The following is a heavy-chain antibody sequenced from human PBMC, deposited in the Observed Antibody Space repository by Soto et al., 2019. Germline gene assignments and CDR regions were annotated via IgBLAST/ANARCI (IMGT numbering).Heavy chain of an antibody. CDR2: IYYSGST. Sequence: LSLTCTVSGGSISSGDYYWSWIRQPPGKGLEWIGYIYYSGSTYYNPSLKSRVTISVDTSKNQFSLKLSSVTAADTAVYYCARGASYDSSGYPRGHNWFDPWGQGTLVTVSS. CDR3: ARGASYDSSGYPRGHNWFDP. V-gene: IGHV4-30-4*01. J-gene: IGHJ5*02. D-gene: IGHD3-22*01. CDR1: GGSISSGDYY.